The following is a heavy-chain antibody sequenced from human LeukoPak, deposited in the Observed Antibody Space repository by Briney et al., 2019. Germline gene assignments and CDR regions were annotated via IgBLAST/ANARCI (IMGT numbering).Heavy chain of an antibody. CDR1: GFSLSTDEMS. V-gene: IGHV2-70*11. CDR3: ARRLYGSGSSNAFDI. Sequence: TESGPALVKPTQTLTLTCTFSGFSLSTDEMSVSWVRQPPGKALEWLARIDWDDDKYYSESLKTRLTTSKDTSKNQVVLTMTNMDPVDTATYYCARRLYGSGSSNAFDIWGQGTMVTVSS. J-gene: IGHJ3*02. D-gene: IGHD3-10*01. CDR2: IDWDDDK.